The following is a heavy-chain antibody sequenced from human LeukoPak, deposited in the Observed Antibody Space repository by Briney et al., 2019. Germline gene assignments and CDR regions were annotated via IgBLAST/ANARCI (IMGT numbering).Heavy chain of an antibody. CDR2: IYNSGST. CDR3: ARSGSYSPAHYYFDY. CDR1: GFTFSSSW. J-gene: IGHJ4*02. D-gene: IGHD1-26*01. V-gene: IGHV4-59*01. Sequence: PGGSLRLSCVASGFTFSSSWMSWIRQPPGKGLEWIGYIYNSGSTHYNPSLKSRVTISVDTSKNQFSLKLSSVTAADTAVYYCARSGSYSPAHYYFDYWGQGTLITVSS.